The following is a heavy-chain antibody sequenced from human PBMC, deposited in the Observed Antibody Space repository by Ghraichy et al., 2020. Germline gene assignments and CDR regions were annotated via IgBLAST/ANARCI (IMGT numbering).Heavy chain of an antibody. Sequence: SQTLSLTCAVYRGSFRGYSWTWIRQPPGKGLEWIGEMNHSGSTNHHPSLKSRVTISVDTSKNRFSLKLRSVTAADTAVYYCARGGVYYYDSSGWGQGTLVTVSS. CDR2: MNHSGST. CDR1: RGSFRGYS. V-gene: IGHV4-34*01. CDR3: ARGGVYYYDSSG. D-gene: IGHD3-22*01. J-gene: IGHJ4*02.